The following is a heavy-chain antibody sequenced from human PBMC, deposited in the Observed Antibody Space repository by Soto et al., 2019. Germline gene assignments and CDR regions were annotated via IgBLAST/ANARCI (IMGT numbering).Heavy chain of an antibody. CDR3: ARDLSAISSSWSAELLYYYGMDV. J-gene: IGHJ6*02. CDR2: IIPIFGTA. D-gene: IGHD6-13*01. Sequence: SVKVSCKASGCTFSSYASSWVRQAPGQGLEGMGGIIPIFGTANYAQKFQGRVTITADESTSTAYMELSSLRSEDTAVYYCARDLSAISSSWSAELLYYYGMDVWGQGTTVTVSS. CDR1: GCTFSSYA. V-gene: IGHV1-69*13.